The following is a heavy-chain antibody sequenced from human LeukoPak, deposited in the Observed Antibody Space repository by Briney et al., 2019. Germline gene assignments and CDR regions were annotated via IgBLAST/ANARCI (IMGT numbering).Heavy chain of an antibody. Sequence: PSETLSLTCAVSGHSISRGGYYWSWIRQHTGTGLEWIGYIYHSGSTYYNPSLKSRVTLSVDTSKNQFSLKLSSVTAADTAVYYCARVVVVAATDYGMDVWGKGTTVTVSS. V-gene: IGHV4-31*11. D-gene: IGHD2-15*01. J-gene: IGHJ6*04. CDR1: GHSISRGGYY. CDR2: IYHSGST. CDR3: ARVVVVAATDYGMDV.